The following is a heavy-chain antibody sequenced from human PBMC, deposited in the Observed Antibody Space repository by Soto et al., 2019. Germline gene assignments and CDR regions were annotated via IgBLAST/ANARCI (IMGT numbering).Heavy chain of an antibody. CDR2: IIPIFSTT. J-gene: IGHJ3*02. V-gene: IGHV1-69*12. CDR1: GGTFSNHA. D-gene: IGHD6-13*01. Sequence: QVHLVQSGAEVKKPGSSVKVSCKAPGGTFSNHAINWVRQAPGPGLEWMGRIIPIFSTTNYAQKFQGRVTMTADESTITAYLEVSSLKHDDTAVYYCAREVAADGTFREDVFDIWGQGTLVTVSS. CDR3: AREVAADGTFREDVFDI.